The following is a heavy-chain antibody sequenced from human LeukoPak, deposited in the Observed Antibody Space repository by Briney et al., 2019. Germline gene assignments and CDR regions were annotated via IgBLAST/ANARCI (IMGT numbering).Heavy chain of an antibody. Sequence: GSLRLSCAASGITFSSYWMSWVRQAPGKGLEWVANIKQDGSEKYYADSVKGRFTISRDNAKNSLYLQMSSLRAEDTAVYYCARGPASVVAATKPYYYYGMDVWGQGTTVTVSS. CDR3: ARGPASVVAATKPYYYYGMDV. J-gene: IGHJ6*02. CDR2: IKQDGSEK. CDR1: GITFSSYW. V-gene: IGHV3-7*01. D-gene: IGHD2-15*01.